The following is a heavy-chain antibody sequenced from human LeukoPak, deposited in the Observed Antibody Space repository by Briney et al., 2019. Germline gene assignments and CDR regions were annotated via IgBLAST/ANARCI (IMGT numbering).Heavy chain of an antibody. V-gene: IGHV4-4*09. J-gene: IGHJ4*02. CDR3: ARHSFSTYFDY. CDR2: IYTSGST. CDR1: GGSISSYY. Sequence: SETLSLTCTVSGGSISSYYWSWIRQPPGKGLEWIGYIYTSGSTNYSPSLKSRVTISVDTSKNQFSLKLSSVTAADTAVYYCARHSFSTYFDYWGQGTLVTVSS.